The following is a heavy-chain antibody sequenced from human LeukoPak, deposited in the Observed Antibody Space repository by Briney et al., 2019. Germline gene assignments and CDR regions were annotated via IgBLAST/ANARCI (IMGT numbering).Heavy chain of an antibody. J-gene: IGHJ4*02. Sequence: QTGGSLRLSCEASGFTFGSYWMHWVRQAPGKGLVWVSHINTDGSNTTYADSVKGRFTISRDNAKNTLYLQMNSLRAEDTALYYCARVAGGNSPYYFDYWGQGTLVTVSS. CDR2: INTDGSNT. CDR1: GFTFGSYW. V-gene: IGHV3-74*01. CDR3: ARVAGGNSPYYFDY. D-gene: IGHD4-23*01.